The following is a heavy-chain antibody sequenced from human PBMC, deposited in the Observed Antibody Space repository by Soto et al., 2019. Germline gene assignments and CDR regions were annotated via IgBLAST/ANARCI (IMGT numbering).Heavy chain of an antibody. J-gene: IGHJ3*02. CDR2: IYTSGST. CDR3: ARILSGYFSGDSFDI. Sequence: QVQLQESGPRLVKPSETLSLTCTVSGGSIKNHYWSWIRQPAGKGLEFIGRIYTSGSTKYSPSLESRVTMSVDTSKNQFSLRLRSVTAADTAVYYCARILSGYFSGDSFDIWGQGTMVTVSS. V-gene: IGHV4-4*07. D-gene: IGHD2-2*03. CDR1: GGSIKNHY.